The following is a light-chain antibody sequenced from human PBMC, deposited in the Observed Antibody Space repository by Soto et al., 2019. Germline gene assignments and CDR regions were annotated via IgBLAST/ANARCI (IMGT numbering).Light chain of an antibody. J-gene: IGKJ1*01. V-gene: IGKV2-28*01. CDR2: MGS. CDR1: QSLLHSDGYNY. CDR3: MQALQTTWT. Sequence: DIVMTQSPLSLPVTPGEPASISCRSSQSLLHSDGYNYLDWYLQKPGQSPQLLICMGSNRASGVPDRFCGSGSGTDFTLTISRVEADDCWVYYCMQALQTTWTFGQGNQVEIK.